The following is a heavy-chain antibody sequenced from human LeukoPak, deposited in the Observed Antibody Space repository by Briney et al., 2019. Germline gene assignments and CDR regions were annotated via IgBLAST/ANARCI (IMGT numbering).Heavy chain of an antibody. V-gene: IGHV3-48*04. CDR2: IRSSTSTM. CDR1: GFTFSSYS. J-gene: IGHJ4*02. Sequence: GGSLRLSCAASGFTFSSYSMNWVRQAPGKGLEWVSHIRSSTSTMCYADSVKGRFTISRDNAKNTLYLQMNSLRAEDTAVYYCAREKFGGYYYWGQGTLVTVSS. D-gene: IGHD3-22*01. CDR3: AREKFGGYYY.